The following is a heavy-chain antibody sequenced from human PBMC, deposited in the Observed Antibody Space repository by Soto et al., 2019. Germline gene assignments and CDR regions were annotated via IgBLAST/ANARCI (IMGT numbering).Heavy chain of an antibody. CDR3: ARVLVAVPAAIQRVIYYYYYGMDV. Sequence: GASVKVSCKASGGTFSSYAISWVRQAPGQGLEWMGGIIPIFGTANYAQKFQGRVTITADESTSTAYMELSSLRSEDTAVYYCARVLVAVPAAIQRVIYYYYYGMDVWGQGTTVTVSS. V-gene: IGHV1-69*13. D-gene: IGHD2-2*02. J-gene: IGHJ6*02. CDR1: GGTFSSYA. CDR2: IIPIFGTA.